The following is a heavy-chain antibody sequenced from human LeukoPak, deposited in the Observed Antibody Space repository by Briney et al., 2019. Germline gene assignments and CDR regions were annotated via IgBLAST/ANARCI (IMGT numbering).Heavy chain of an antibody. Sequence: SETLSLTCTVSGGSISSYYWSWIRQPPGKGLEWIGYIYYSGSTNYNPSLKSRLTISVDRSKNQFSLKVNSVTAADTAVYYCARDPGGGYKDDALDIWGQGTMVTVTS. CDR3: ARDPGGGYKDDALDI. J-gene: IGHJ3*02. CDR2: IYYSGST. D-gene: IGHD5-12*01. CDR1: GGSISSYY. V-gene: IGHV4-59*12.